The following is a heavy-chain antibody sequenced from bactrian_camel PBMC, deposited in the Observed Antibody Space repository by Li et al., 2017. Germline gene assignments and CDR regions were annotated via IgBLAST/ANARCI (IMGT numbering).Heavy chain of an antibody. D-gene: IGHD1*01. J-gene: IGHJ4*01. CDR3: AAKLPWMWTCAGGGEFEY. CDR1: GFIVRDGYKGC. Sequence: HVQLVESGGGSVQAGGSLSVSCTASGFIVRDGYKGCMGWFRQAPGKDREAVVSIEEDGSKTFADSVKGRFTISRDNAKGTIVLQMNNLKAEDSAMYYCAAKLPWMWTCAGGGEFEYWGQGTQVTVS. CDR2: IEEDGSK. V-gene: IGHV3S53*01.